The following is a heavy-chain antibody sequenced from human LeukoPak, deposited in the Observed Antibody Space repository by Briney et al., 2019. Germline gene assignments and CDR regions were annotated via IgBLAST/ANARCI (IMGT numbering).Heavy chain of an antibody. CDR3: ARDLGYCSGGSCWSAYSYYGMDV. D-gene: IGHD2-15*01. J-gene: IGHJ6*02. Sequence: ASVKVSCKASGYTFTGYYMHWVRQAPGQGLEWMGWINPNSGGTNYAQKFQGRVTMTRDTSISTAYMELSRLRSDDTAVYYCARDLGYCSGGSCWSAYSYYGMDVWGQGTTVTVSS. V-gene: IGHV1-2*02. CDR2: INPNSGGT. CDR1: GYTFTGYY.